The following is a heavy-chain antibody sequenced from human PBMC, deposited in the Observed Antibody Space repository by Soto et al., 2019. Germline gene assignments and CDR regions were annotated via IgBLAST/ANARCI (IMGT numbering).Heavy chain of an antibody. D-gene: IGHD3-22*01. CDR1: GYTFTSYG. Sequence: GASVKVSCKASGYTFTSYGISWVRQAPGQGLEWMGLISAYNGNTNYAQKLQGWVTMTRDTSISTAYMELSRLRSDDTAVYYCARVRANATYYYDSSGYSIDAFDIWGQGTMVTVS. CDR3: ARVRANATYYYDSSGYSIDAFDI. J-gene: IGHJ3*02. CDR2: ISAYNGNT. V-gene: IGHV1-18*01.